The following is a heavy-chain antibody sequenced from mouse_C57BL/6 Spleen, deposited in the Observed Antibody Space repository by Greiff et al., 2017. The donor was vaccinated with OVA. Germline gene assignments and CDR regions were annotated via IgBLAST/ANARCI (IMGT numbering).Heavy chain of an antibody. J-gene: IGHJ2*01. Sequence: VQLKESGGDLVKPGGSLKLSCAASGFTFSSYGMSWVRQTPDKRLEWVATISSGGSYTYYPDRVKGRFTISRDNAKNTLYLQMSSLKSEDTAMYYCARHRTTMVTTSCLDYWGQGTTLTVSS. CDR1: GFTFSSYG. D-gene: IGHD2-2*01. V-gene: IGHV5-6*01. CDR3: ARHRTTMVTTSCLDY. CDR2: ISSGGSYT.